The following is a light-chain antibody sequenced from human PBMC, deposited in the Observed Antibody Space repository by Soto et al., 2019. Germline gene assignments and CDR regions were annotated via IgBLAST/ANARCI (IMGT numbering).Light chain of an antibody. CDR3: QQYNIWPLT. V-gene: IGKV3-15*01. J-gene: IGKJ5*01. Sequence: EIVMTQSPATLSVSPGERATLSCRASQSVSSNLAWYQQKPGQAPRLLIYGASTRATGIPARFSGSGSGTEFTLIISSLQSEDFAVYYCQQYNIWPLTFGQGTRLEIK. CDR1: QSVSSN. CDR2: GAS.